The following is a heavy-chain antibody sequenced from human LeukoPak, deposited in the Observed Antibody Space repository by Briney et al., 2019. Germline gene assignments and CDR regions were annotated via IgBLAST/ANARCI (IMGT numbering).Heavy chain of an antibody. Sequence: GGSLRLSCAASGFRFSSYWMSWVRQAPRKGLEWVANIKEDGSEKYYVDSVKGRFTISRDNAKNSMYLQMDSLRAEDTAVCYCAKTFGSGSYYRPFDYWGQGTLVTVSS. CDR3: AKTFGSGSYYRPFDY. J-gene: IGHJ4*02. CDR1: GFRFSSYW. V-gene: IGHV3-7*03. CDR2: IKEDGSEK. D-gene: IGHD3-10*01.